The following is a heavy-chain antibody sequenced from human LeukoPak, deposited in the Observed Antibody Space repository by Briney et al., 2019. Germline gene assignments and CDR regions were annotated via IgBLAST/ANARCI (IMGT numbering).Heavy chain of an antibody. CDR1: GFTFSNYA. V-gene: IGHV3-23*01. CDR2: ISDGDST. J-gene: IGHJ4*02. CDR3: AKVKTTVLDYFDY. Sequence: PGGSLRPSCTASGFTFSNYAMNWVRQAPGKGLEWVSVISDGDSTYYADSVKGRFTISRDNSKNTLYLQMNSLRAEDTAVYYCAKVKTTVLDYFDYWGQGTLVTVSS. D-gene: IGHD4-11*01.